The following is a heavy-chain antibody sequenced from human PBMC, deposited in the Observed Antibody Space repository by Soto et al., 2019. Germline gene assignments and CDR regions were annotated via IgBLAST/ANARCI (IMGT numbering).Heavy chain of an antibody. V-gene: IGHV4-30-2*01. CDR2: IYHSGST. CDR1: GVSISSSSYS. CDR3: ARVPDR. D-gene: IGHD2-2*01. Sequence: SEILSLTCTVSGVSISSSSYSWSWIRQPPGKGLEWIGYIYHSGSTYYNLSLKSRVTISVDRSKNQFSLKLSSVTAADTAVYYCARVPDRWGQGTLVTVSS. J-gene: IGHJ5*02.